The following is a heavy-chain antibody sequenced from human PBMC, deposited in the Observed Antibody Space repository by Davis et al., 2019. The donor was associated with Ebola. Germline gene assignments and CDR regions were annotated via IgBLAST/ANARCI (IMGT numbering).Heavy chain of an antibody. V-gene: IGHV4-61*01. J-gene: IGHJ5*02. CDR3: ARKFPYCSSTSCYNWGFDP. CDR1: GGSVSSGSYY. CDR2: IYYSGST. Sequence: PSETLSLTCTVSGGSVSSGSYYWSWIRQPPGKGLEWIGYIYYSGSTNYNPSLKSRVTISVDTSKNQFSLKLSSVTAADTAVYYCARKFPYCSSTSCYNWGFDPWGQGTLVTVSS. D-gene: IGHD2-2*02.